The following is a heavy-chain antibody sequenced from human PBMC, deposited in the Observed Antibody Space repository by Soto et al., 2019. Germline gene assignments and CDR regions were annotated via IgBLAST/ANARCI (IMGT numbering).Heavy chain of an antibody. D-gene: IGHD6-19*01. J-gene: IGHJ4*02. CDR3: AHRRIGVSQWNYGDFDY. Sequence: QITLKESGPTLVKPTQTLTLTCTFSGFSLSTSGVGVGWIRQPPGKALEWLVFVYWDDDKRYSPSLRSRLTITKDTSNNQVVLTMTNVDPVDTATYFCAHRRIGVSQWNYGDFDYWGQGTLVTVSS. CDR2: VYWDDDK. CDR1: GFSLSTSGVG. V-gene: IGHV2-5*02.